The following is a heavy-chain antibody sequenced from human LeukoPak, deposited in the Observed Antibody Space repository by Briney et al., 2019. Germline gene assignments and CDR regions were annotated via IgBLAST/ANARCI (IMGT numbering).Heavy chain of an antibody. CDR2: IIPILGIA. CDR3: ARGRSGDYSFDY. Sequence: SVNVSCKASGGTFSSYAISWVRQAPGQGLEWMGRIIPILGIANYAQKFQGRVTITADKSTSTAYMELSSLRSEDTAVYYCARGRSGDYSFDYWGQGTLVTVSS. CDR1: GGTFSSYA. V-gene: IGHV1-69*04. J-gene: IGHJ4*02. D-gene: IGHD4-17*01.